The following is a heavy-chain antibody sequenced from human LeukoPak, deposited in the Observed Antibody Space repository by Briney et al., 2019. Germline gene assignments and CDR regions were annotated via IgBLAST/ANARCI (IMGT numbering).Heavy chain of an antibody. V-gene: IGHV3-48*04. CDR2: ISGSGSTI. CDR1: GFTFTTYA. Sequence: GGSLRLSCAASGFTFTTYAMSWVRQAPGKGLEWVSGISGSGSTIYYADSVKGRFTISRDNAKNSLYLQMNSLRAEDTAVYYCARVPHYYDSSGWGWFDPWGQGTLVTVSS. J-gene: IGHJ5*02. D-gene: IGHD3-22*01. CDR3: ARVPHYYDSSGWGWFDP.